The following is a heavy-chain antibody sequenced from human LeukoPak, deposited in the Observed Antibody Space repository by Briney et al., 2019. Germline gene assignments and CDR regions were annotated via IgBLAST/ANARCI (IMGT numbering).Heavy chain of an antibody. V-gene: IGHV1-18*01. CDR3: ARDGGP. Sequence: ASVGVSCKASGYPFLSYGINWVRQAPGQGLEWLGWIGTYSANTAYAPSFQGRVTMTTDTSTSTVYMELRSLTSDDTAMYYCARDGGPWGQGTLFTVSS. CDR1: GYPFLSYG. D-gene: IGHD3-16*01. J-gene: IGHJ5*02. CDR2: IGTYSANT.